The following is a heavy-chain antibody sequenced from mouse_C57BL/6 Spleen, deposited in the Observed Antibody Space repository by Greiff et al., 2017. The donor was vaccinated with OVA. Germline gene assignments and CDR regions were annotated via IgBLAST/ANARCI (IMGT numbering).Heavy chain of an antibody. J-gene: IGHJ2*01. CDR1: GFNIKNTY. CDR3: APITTVVASHFDY. V-gene: IGHV14-3*01. Sequence: VQLKESVAELVRPGASVKLSCTASGFNIKNTYMHWVKQRPEQGLEWIGRIDPANGNTKYAPKFQGKATITADTSSNTAYLQLSSLTSEDTAIYYCAPITTVVASHFDYWGQGTTLTVSS. CDR2: IDPANGNT. D-gene: IGHD1-1*01.